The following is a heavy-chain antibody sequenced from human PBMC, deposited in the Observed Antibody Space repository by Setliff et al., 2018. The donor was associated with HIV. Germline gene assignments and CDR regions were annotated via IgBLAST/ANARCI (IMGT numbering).Heavy chain of an antibody. Sequence: PGESLKISCKGSGYTFTNYWIAWVRQMPGKGLEWMGIIYPGDSDTRYSPSFQGQVTISADESISTAYLQWSSLKASDTAMYFCASGKGVRGVIITGGLDVWGKGTTVTVSS. CDR2: IYPGDSDT. D-gene: IGHD3-10*01. J-gene: IGHJ6*04. CDR1: GYTFTNYW. CDR3: ASGKGVRGVIITGGLDV. V-gene: IGHV5-51*01.